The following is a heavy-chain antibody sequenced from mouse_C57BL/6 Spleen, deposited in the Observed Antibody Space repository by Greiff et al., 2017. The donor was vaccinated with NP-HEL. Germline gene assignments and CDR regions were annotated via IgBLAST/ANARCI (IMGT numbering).Heavy chain of an antibody. CDR2: IWSGGST. CDR1: GFSLTSYG. Sequence: QVQLQQSGPGLVQPSQSLSITCTVSGFSLTSYGVHWVRQSPGKGLEWLGVIWSGGSTDYNAAFISRLSISKDNSKSQVFFKMNSLQADDTAIYYCARNHDYDPFAYGGQGTLVTVSA. V-gene: IGHV2-2*01. CDR3: ARNHDYDPFAY. J-gene: IGHJ3*01. D-gene: IGHD2-4*01.